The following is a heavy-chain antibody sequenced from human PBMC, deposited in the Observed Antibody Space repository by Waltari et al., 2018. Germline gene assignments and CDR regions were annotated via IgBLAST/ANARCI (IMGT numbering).Heavy chain of an antibody. D-gene: IGHD7-27*01. CDR1: GFSLSTSGVG. V-gene: IGHV2-5*01. Sequence: QITLKESGPTLVKPTQTLTLTCTFSGFSLSTSGVGVGWIRQPPGKALEWLALIYWNDDKRYSPSLKGRLTITKDTFKNQVVLTMTNMDPVDTATYYCAHFSGEDNWFDPWGQGTLVTVSS. J-gene: IGHJ5*02. CDR3: AHFSGEDNWFDP. CDR2: IYWNDDK.